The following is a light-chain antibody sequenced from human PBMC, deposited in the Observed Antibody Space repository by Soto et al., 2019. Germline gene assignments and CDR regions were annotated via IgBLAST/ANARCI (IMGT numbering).Light chain of an antibody. CDR3: QQTYTTHEIT. V-gene: IGKV1-39*01. CDR1: QSISIY. J-gene: IGKJ5*01. Sequence: DIQMTQYPSSLSASVGDRVTITCGASQSISIYLNWYQLKPGKAPNLLMYGASYLKSGVPTRFSGSGSGTDFTLTISSLKTEDFAIYYCQQTYTTHEITFGQGTRLEIK. CDR2: GAS.